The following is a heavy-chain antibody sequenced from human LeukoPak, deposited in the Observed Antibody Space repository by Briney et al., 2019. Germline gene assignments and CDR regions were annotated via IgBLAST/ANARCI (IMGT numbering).Heavy chain of an antibody. V-gene: IGHV3-23*01. Sequence: GGSLRLSCADSGFTFTTYGMTWVRQAPGQGLGWVAVISGMGGRPYYADSVKGRFTISRDNSDNTLYLQMNSLRVEDTAVYYCAKTVADHDYWGQGTLVTVSS. CDR2: ISGMGGRP. J-gene: IGHJ4*02. CDR1: GFTFTTYG. D-gene: IGHD6-19*01. CDR3: AKTVADHDY.